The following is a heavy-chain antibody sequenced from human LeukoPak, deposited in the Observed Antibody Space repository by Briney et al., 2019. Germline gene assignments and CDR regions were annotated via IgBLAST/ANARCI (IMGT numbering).Heavy chain of an antibody. CDR2: MYTSGSA. D-gene: IGHD1-26*01. Sequence: SSETLSLTCTVSGGSISSGSYYWTWIRQPAGKGLEWIGRMYTSGSANYNPSLKSRVTISVDTSKNQFSLELNSVTPADTAVYYCARGGNYWPQWWFDPWGRGTLVSVSS. CDR1: GGSISSGSYY. CDR3: ARGGNYWPQWWFDP. J-gene: IGHJ5*02. V-gene: IGHV4-61*02.